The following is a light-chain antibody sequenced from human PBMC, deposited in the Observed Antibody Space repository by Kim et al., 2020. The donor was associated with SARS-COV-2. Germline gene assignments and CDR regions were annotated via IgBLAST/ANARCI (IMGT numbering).Light chain of an antibody. CDR3: QSYDSSNHWV. CDR1: SGGIASSY. Sequence: TETIACTDSSGGIASSYVKWYQQRPGSAPTTVIYEDNQRPTGVPDRFSGSIDSSSNSASLPISGLKTEDEADYYCQSYDSSNHWVFGGGTQLTVL. J-gene: IGLJ3*02. V-gene: IGLV6-57*02. CDR2: EDN.